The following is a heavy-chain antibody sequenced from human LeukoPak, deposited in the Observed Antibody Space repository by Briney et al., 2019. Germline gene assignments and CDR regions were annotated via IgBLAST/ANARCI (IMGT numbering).Heavy chain of an antibody. Sequence: GGSLRLSCAASGFTFSGYAMSWVRQAPGKGLEWVSAISSSGGTTYYADSVKGRFTISRDNSKNTLYLQMNSLRAEDTAVYYCAKDIDYRDYVVSWGQGTLVTVSS. D-gene: IGHD4-17*01. J-gene: IGHJ4*02. V-gene: IGHV3-23*01. CDR3: AKDIDYRDYVVS. CDR2: ISSSGGTT. CDR1: GFTFSGYA.